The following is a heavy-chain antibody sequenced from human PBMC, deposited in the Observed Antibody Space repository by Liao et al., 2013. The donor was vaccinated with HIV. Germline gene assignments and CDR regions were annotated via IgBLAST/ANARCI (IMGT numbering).Heavy chain of an antibody. CDR2: IYYSGST. CDR1: GSSISRYY. D-gene: IGHD5-24*01. J-gene: IGHJ3*02. Sequence: QVQLQESGPGLVKPSETLSLTCSVSGSSISRYYWSWIRQPPGKGLEWIGNIYYSGSTNYSPSLKSRVTISVDTSKSQFTLKLTSVTAADTAVYYCAREERMARAFDMWGLGTLVIVSS. V-gene: IGHV4-59*01. CDR3: AREERMARAFDM.